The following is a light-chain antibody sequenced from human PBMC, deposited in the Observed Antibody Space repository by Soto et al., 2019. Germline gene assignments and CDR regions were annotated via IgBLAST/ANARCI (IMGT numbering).Light chain of an antibody. J-gene: IGKJ1*01. CDR3: HQYNSYSWT. Sequence: DIQMTQSPSTLSASVGDRVTITCRASQSISSWLAWYQQKPGKAPKLLIYDASSLESGVPSRFSGSGSGTEFTLTISSLQPDDFATYCCHQYNSYSWTFGQGAKVDIK. V-gene: IGKV1-5*01. CDR2: DAS. CDR1: QSISSW.